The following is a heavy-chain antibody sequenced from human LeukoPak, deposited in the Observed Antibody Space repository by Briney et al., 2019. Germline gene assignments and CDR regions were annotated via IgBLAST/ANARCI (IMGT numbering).Heavy chain of an antibody. CDR2: IKSKTDGGTT. V-gene: IGHV3-15*01. Sequence: PGGSLRLSCAASGFTFSNAWMSWVRQAPGKGLEWVGRIKSKTDGGTTDYAAPVKGRFTISRDASKNTLYLQMNSLRAEDTAVYYCARDRSLEWLGDGAFDIWGQGTMVTVSS. CDR3: ARDRSLEWLGDGAFDI. J-gene: IGHJ3*02. D-gene: IGHD3-3*01. CDR1: GFTFSNAW.